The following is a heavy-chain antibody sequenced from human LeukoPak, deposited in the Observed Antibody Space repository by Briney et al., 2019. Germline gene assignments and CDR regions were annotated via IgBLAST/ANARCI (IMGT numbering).Heavy chain of an antibody. CDR2: TYYRSKWYN. CDR3: ARVQNWTFDH. CDR1: GDSVSSNSVA. J-gene: IGHJ4*02. D-gene: IGHD1-1*01. V-gene: IGHV6-1*01. Sequence: SQTLSLTCAISGDSVSSNSVAWNWVRQSPSRGLEWLGRTYYRSKWYNDYAASVKSRITINPDTSKNQFSLQLNSVSPEDTAVYYCARVQNWTFDHWGQGSLVTVSA.